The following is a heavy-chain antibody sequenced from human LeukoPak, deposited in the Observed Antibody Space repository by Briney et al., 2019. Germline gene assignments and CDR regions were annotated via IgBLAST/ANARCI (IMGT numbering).Heavy chain of an antibody. CDR3: ARDRFDDSSGYSPEIDY. CDR2: IYYLGNT. V-gene: IGHV4-39*07. Sequence: PSETLSLTCTVSGGSIISSSYYWGWIRQPPGKGLEWIGSIYYLGNTDYNPSLKSRVTISVETSKDQFSLKLSSVTAADTAVYYCARDRFDDSSGYSPEIDYWGQGTLVTVSS. D-gene: IGHD3-22*01. J-gene: IGHJ4*02. CDR1: GGSIISSSYY.